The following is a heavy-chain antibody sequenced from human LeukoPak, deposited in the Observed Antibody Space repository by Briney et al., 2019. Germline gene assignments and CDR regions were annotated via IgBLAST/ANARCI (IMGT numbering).Heavy chain of an antibody. D-gene: IGHD5-18*01. CDR1: GFTFSSYG. CDR3: AKDPEWIQLWLRGDAFDI. CDR2: ISYDGSNK. Sequence: GRSLRLSCAASGFTFSSYGMHWVRHAPGKGLEWVAVISYDGSNKYYADSVKGRFTISRDNSKNTLYLQMNSLRAEDTAVYYCAKDPEWIQLWLRGDAFDIWGQGTMVTVSS. J-gene: IGHJ3*02. V-gene: IGHV3-30*18.